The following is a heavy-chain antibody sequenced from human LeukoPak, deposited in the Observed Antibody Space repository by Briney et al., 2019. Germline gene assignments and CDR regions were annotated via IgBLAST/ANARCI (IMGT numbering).Heavy chain of an antibody. CDR3: ATYTMVRGDWFDP. Sequence: GASVKVSCKVSGYTLTELSMHWVRQAPGKGLEWMGGFDPEDGETIYAQKFQSRVTMTEDTSTDTAYMELRSLRSEDTAVYYCATYTMVRGDWFDPWGQGTLVTVSS. J-gene: IGHJ5*02. V-gene: IGHV1-24*01. D-gene: IGHD3-10*01. CDR2: FDPEDGET. CDR1: GYTLTELS.